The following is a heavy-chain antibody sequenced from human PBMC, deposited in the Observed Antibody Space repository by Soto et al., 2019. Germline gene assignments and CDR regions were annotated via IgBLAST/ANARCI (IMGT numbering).Heavy chain of an antibody. CDR1: GDSISTNDYY. J-gene: IGHJ4*02. D-gene: IGHD2-2*01. CDR2: ISYSWAT. V-gene: IGHV4-39*01. Sequence: NPSETLSLTCFVSGDSISTNDYYWGWIRQPPGKGLEWIGSISYSWATYYNPTLRSRVTVSADRSRNQFSLRLNSVTAADTAVYYCARLRVVPVAMWAFDNWGQGTLVTVSS. CDR3: ARLRVVPVAMWAFDN.